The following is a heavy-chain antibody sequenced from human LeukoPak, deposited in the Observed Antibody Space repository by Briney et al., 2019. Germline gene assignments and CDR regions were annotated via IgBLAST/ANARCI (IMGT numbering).Heavy chain of an antibody. CDR3: ARDNSVGDNAWWFDP. CDR1: GYIFTSYH. J-gene: IGHJ5*02. D-gene: IGHD1-26*01. Sequence: ASVKVSCKASGYIFTSYHMHWVRQAPGQGLEWMGIINPSGGSTTYAQKFQGRVTMTRDMSTSTDYMELSSLRSEDTAIYYCARDNSVGDNAWWFDPWGQGTLVTVSS. V-gene: IGHV1-46*01. CDR2: INPSGGST.